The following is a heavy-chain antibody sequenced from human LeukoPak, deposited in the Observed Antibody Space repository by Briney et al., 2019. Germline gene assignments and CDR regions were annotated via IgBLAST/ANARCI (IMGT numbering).Heavy chain of an antibody. D-gene: IGHD1-1*01. V-gene: IGHV3-74*01. Sequence: GGPLRLSCAASGFTISGFWMHWVRQVPGEGLVWVARMNSAGTTINYADSVKGRFTISRDIVRNTLHLQMNNLSLEDTAVYFCIREVQVRASASLGLWGRGTLVTVS. J-gene: IGHJ4*01. CDR3: IREVQVRASASLGL. CDR1: GFTISGFW. CDR2: MNSAGTTI.